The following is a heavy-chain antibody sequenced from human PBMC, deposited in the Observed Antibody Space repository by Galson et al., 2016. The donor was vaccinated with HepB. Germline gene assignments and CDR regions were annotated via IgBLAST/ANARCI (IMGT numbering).Heavy chain of an antibody. V-gene: IGHV4-61*08. J-gene: IGHJ6*02. CDR1: GDSVSSADYY. CDR3: ARGVAVGVDRRKYYGMDV. D-gene: IGHD2-15*01. CDR2: IDYSGTT. Sequence: SETLSLTCTVSGDSVSSADYYWSWIRQPPGKGLEWIGYIDYSGTTNYSPSLQSRVTISVDTARNQFSLNVTSLTAADRAVYYCARGVAVGVDRRKYYGMDVWGQGTTVTVSS.